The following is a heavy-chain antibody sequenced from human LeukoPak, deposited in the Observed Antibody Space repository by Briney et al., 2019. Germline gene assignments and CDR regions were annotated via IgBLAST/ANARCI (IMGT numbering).Heavy chain of an antibody. CDR1: GFTVSSNY. CDR2: IYSGGST. D-gene: IGHD5-12*01. V-gene: IGHV3-53*01. Sequence: GGSLRLSCAASGFTVSSNYMSWVRQAPGRGLEWVAVIYSGGSTYYADSVKGRFTISRDNSKNTVYLQMNSLRAEDTAVYYCARDGYSGYAAYDYWGQGTLVTVSS. J-gene: IGHJ4*02. CDR3: ARDGYSGYAAYDY.